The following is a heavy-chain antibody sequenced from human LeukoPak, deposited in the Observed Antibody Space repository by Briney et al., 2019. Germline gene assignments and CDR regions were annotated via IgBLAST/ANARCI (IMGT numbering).Heavy chain of an antibody. CDR2: INWNGGST. D-gene: IGHD2-15*01. J-gene: IGHJ5*02. CDR3: ARDDIDGWFDP. V-gene: IGHV3-20*01. Sequence: PGGSLRLSCAASGFTFINAWMAWVRQAPGKGLEWVSGINWNGGSTGYADSVKGRFTISRDNAKNSLYLQMNSLRAEDTALYHCARDDIDGWFDPWGQGTLVTVSS. CDR1: GFTFINAW.